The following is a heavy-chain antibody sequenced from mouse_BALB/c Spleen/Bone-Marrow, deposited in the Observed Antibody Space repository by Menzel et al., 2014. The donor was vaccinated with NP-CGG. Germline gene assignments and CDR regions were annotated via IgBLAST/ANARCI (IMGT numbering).Heavy chain of an antibody. V-gene: IGHV4-1*02. D-gene: IGHD2-3*01. CDR3: ARLGYYGGFAY. CDR1: GFDFSGFW. J-gene: IGHJ3*01. CDR2: ISPDSSTI. Sequence: EVQLVESGGGLVQPGGSLKLSCAASGFDFSGFWMGWVRQAPGKGLEWIGEISPDSSTINYTPSLKDRFIISRDNAKNTLYLQMSKVRSEDTALYYCARLGYYGGFAYWGQGTLVAVSA.